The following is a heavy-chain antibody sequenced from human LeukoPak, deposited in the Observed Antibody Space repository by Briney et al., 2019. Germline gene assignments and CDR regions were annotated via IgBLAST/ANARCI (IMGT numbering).Heavy chain of an antibody. V-gene: IGHV3-74*01. Sequence: PGGSLRLSCAASGFTFSNFWMYWVRQAPGKGLVWVSRINREGTTTVYADSVKGRFTISRDNAKSTLYLQMNGLRAEDTAVYYCARDSYTSPDYWGQGTLVTVSA. CDR2: INREGTTT. CDR1: GFTFSNFW. D-gene: IGHD2-2*01. J-gene: IGHJ4*02. CDR3: ARDSYTSPDY.